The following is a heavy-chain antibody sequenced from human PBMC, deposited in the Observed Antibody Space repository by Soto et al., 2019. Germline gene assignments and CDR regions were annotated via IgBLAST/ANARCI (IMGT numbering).Heavy chain of an antibody. CDR1: GFTSSDYY. J-gene: IGHJ6*02. D-gene: IGHD6-13*01. V-gene: IGHV3-11*01. CDR2: ISSSGNTI. Sequence: QVQLVESGGGLVKPGGSLRLSCAASGFTSSDYYMSWIRQAPGKGLEYISYISSSGNTIYNADSVRGRFTISRDNAKNALYLQMNSLRAEDKAVYYGARDRSSSWDGRGYHYYGMDVWGQGTTVTVSS. CDR3: ARDRSSSWDGRGYHYYGMDV.